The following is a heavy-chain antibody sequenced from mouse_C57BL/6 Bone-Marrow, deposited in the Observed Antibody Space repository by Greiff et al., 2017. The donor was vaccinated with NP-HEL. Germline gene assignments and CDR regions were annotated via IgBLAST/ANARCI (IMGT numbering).Heavy chain of an antibody. Sequence: EVKLVASGGGLVQPGGSLKLSCAASGFTFSDYYMYWVRQTPEKRLEWVAYISNGGGSTYYPDTVKGRFTISRDNAKNTLYLQMSRLKSEDTAMYYCARPLLLRLYAMDYWGQGTSVTVSS. V-gene: IGHV5-12*01. CDR3: ARPLLLRLYAMDY. CDR1: GFTFSDYY. D-gene: IGHD1-1*01. J-gene: IGHJ4*01. CDR2: ISNGGGST.